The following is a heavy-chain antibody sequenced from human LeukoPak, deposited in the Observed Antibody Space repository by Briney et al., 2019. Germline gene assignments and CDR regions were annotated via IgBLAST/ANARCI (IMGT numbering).Heavy chain of an antibody. CDR3: ARVGLLWFGELKGWFDP. D-gene: IGHD3-10*01. V-gene: IGHV4-39*07. Sequence: PSETLSLTCTVSAGSISSSSYYWGWIRQPPGKGLEWIGSIYHSGSTNYNPSLKSRVTISVDKSKNQFSLKLSSVTAADTAVYYCARVGLLWFGELKGWFDPWGQGTLVTVSS. CDR2: IYHSGST. CDR1: AGSISSSSYY. J-gene: IGHJ5*02.